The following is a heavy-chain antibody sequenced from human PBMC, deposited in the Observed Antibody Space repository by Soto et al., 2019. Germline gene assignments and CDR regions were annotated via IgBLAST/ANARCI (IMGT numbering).Heavy chain of an antibody. Sequence: QVQLVQSGAEVKKPGASVKVSCKASGYTFTSYYMHWVRQAPGQGLEWMGIINPSGGSTSYAQKFQGRVTMTRDTSTSTVHMELSSLRSEDTAVYYCARDPDPVLLLSNWYFDLWGRGTLVTVSS. CDR3: ARDPDPVLLLSNWYFDL. V-gene: IGHV1-46*01. CDR1: GYTFTSYY. CDR2: INPSGGST. J-gene: IGHJ2*01. D-gene: IGHD3-10*01.